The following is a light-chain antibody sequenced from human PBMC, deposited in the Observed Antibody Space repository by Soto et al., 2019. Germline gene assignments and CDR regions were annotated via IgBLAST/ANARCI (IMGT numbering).Light chain of an antibody. CDR1: QSVTDNF. CDR3: QQYDTPLFT. CDR2: GAS. J-gene: IGKJ3*01. V-gene: IGKV3-20*01. Sequence: IVLTQSPGTLSLSPGERATLSCGASQSVTDNFLAWYQQKPGQAPRLLIYGASSRATGVPDRFSGSGSGTDCTLSISRLEPGDFAVYYCQQYDTPLFTFGPGTKVDIK.